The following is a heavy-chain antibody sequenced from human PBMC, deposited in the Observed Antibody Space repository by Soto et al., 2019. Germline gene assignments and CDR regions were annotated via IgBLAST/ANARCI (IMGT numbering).Heavy chain of an antibody. V-gene: IGHV6-1*01. D-gene: IGHD6-19*01. J-gene: IGHJ6*02. Sequence: PSQTLSLTCAISGDSVSDNSGAWNWIRQSPSRGLEWLGRTYYRSKWFYDYAASVKTRITINPDTSKNQFSLQLNSVTPEDTAVYYCTRDRAVAGTYYYGMDVWGQGTTVTDSS. CDR3: TRDRAVAGTYYYGMDV. CDR1: GDSVSDNSGA. CDR2: TYYRSKWFY.